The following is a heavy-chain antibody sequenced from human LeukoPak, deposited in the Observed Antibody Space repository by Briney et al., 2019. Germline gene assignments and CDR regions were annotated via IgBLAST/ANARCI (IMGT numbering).Heavy chain of an antibody. J-gene: IGHJ4*02. CDR1: GYTFTGYY. Sequence: ASVKVSCKASGYTFTGYYMHWVRQAPGQGLEWMGWINPNSGGTNYAQKFQGRVTMTRDTSISTAYMELSRLRSDDTAVYYCAAEDIVVVVAQYYFDYWGQGTLVTVSS. V-gene: IGHV1-2*02. CDR3: AAEDIVVVVAQYYFDY. D-gene: IGHD2-15*01. CDR2: INPNSGGT.